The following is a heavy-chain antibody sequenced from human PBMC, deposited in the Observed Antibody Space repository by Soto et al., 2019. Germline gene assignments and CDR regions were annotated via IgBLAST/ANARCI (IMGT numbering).Heavy chain of an antibody. J-gene: IGHJ4*02. CDR2: IQYHGINK. CDR1: GFTVSTDG. V-gene: IGHV3-30*02. D-gene: IGHD3-22*01. Sequence: PGGSLRLSCAASGFTVSTDGMHWVRQAPGKGLEWVAFIQYHGINKDYADSVKGRFTISRDNSRNTLYLQMNSLRAEDTAVYYCARGLDYDSSGYYLDFWGQGALVTVSS. CDR3: ARGLDYDSSGYYLDF.